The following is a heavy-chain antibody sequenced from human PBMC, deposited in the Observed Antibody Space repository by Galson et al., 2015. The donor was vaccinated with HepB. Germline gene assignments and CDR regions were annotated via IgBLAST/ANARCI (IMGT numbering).Heavy chain of an antibody. CDR1: GFTFSSYG. Sequence: SLRPSCAASGFTFSSYGMYWVRQAPGKGLERVAVIWYDGSIEYYRDSVRGRFTVSRDNSRNTSYLQMRSLRAEDTAVYYCARDLGFGLDYWGQGTLVIVSS. V-gene: IGHV3-33*01. J-gene: IGHJ4*02. CDR2: IWYDGSIE. CDR3: ARDLGFGLDY. D-gene: IGHD3-16*01.